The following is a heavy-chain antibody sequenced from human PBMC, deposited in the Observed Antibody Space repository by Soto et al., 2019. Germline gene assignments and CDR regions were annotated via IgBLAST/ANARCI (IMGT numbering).Heavy chain of an antibody. J-gene: IGHJ4*02. CDR3: ARGLRMYSSGWYWDYFDY. CDR2: IYYSGST. CDR1: GGSISSGGYY. Sequence: QVQLQESGPGLVKPSQTLSLTCTVSGGSISSGGYYWSWIRQHPGKGLEWIGYIYYSGSTYYNPSLKSRVTLSVDTSKNQFSLKLSSVTAADTAVYYCARGLRMYSSGWYWDYFDYWGQGTLVTVSS. D-gene: IGHD6-19*01. V-gene: IGHV4-31*03.